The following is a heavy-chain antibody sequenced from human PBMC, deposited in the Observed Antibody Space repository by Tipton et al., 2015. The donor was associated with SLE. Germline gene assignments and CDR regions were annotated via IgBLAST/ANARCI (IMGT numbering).Heavy chain of an antibody. V-gene: IGHV4-39*01. CDR1: GGSISSSSYY. J-gene: IGHJ4*02. CDR2: IYYSGST. Sequence: TLSLTCTVSGGSISSSSYYWGWIRQPPGKGLEWIGSIYYSGSTYYNPSLKSRVTISVDTSKNQFSLKLSSVTAADTAVYYCASQRGSHYGIDYWGQGTLVTVSS. D-gene: IGHD1-26*01. CDR3: ASQRGSHYGIDY.